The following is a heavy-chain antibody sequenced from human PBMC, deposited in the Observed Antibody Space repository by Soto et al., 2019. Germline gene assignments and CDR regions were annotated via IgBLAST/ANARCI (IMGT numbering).Heavy chain of an antibody. V-gene: IGHV2-70*01. CDR2: IDWDDDK. Sequence: ESGPTLVNPTQTLTLTCTFSGFSLSTSGMCVSWIRQPPGKALEWLALIDWDDDKYYSTSLKTRLTIPKDTSKNQVVLTMTNMDPVDTATYYCARIPSGYYYYGMDVWGQGTTVTVSS. CDR1: GFSLSTSGMC. CDR3: ARIPSGYYYYGMDV. J-gene: IGHJ6*02.